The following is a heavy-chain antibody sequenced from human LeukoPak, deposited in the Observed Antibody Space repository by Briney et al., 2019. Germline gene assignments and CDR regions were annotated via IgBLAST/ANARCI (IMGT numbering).Heavy chain of an antibody. D-gene: IGHD2-8*01. CDR3: ARDRVYCTNGVCYEYYYYYYMDV. CDR2: INPNSGGT. Sequence: GASVKVSCKASGYTFTGYYMHWVRQAPGQGLEWMGWINPNSGGTNYAQKFQGRVTMTRDISTSTVYMELSSLRSEDTAVYYCARDRVYCTNGVCYEYYYYYYMDVWGKGTTVTVSS. J-gene: IGHJ6*03. CDR1: GYTFTGYY. V-gene: IGHV1-2*02.